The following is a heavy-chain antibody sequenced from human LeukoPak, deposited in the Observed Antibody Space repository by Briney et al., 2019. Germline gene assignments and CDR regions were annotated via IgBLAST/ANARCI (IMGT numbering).Heavy chain of an antibody. V-gene: IGHV1-2*02. CDR3: ARSRGVSRVYYYDSSGCDY. Sequence: ASVTVSCKASGYTFSGYYMHWVRQAPGQGLEWMGWINPNSGGTNYAQKFQGGVTMTRDTSISTAYMELSRLRSDDTAVYYCARSRGVSRVYYYDSSGCDYWGQGTLVTVSS. D-gene: IGHD3-22*01. CDR1: GYTFSGYY. J-gene: IGHJ4*02. CDR2: INPNSGGT.